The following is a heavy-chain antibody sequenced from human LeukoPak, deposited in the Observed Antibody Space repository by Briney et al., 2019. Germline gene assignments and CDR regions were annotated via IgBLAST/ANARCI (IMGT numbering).Heavy chain of an antibody. CDR1: GFTFSSYG. Sequence: GRSLRLSCAASGFTFSSYGMHWVRQAPGKGLEWVAVISYDGSNKYYADSVKGRFTISRDNSKNTLYLQMNSLRAEDTAVYYCAKAGANWGFWYYFDYWGQGTLVTVS. CDR3: AKAGANWGFWYYFDY. D-gene: IGHD7-27*01. V-gene: IGHV3-30*18. CDR2: ISYDGSNK. J-gene: IGHJ4*02.